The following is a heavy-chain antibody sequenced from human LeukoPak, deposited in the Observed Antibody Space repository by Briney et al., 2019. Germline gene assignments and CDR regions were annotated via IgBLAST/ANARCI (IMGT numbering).Heavy chain of an antibody. CDR3: ARAEDSSGYNNWFDP. CDR2: IYYSGST. J-gene: IGHJ5*02. V-gene: IGHV4-31*03. D-gene: IGHD3-22*01. Sequence: PSETLSLTCTVSGGSISSGGYYWSWIRQHPGKGLEWIGYIYYSGSTYYNPSLKSRVTISVDTSKNQFSLKLSSVTAADTAVYYCARAEDSSGYNNWFDPWGQGTLVTVSS. CDR1: GGSISSGGYY.